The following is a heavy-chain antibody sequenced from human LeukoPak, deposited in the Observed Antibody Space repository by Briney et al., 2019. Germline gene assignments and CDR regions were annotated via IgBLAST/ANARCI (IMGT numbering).Heavy chain of an antibody. Sequence: SETLSLTCAVYGGSFSGYYWSWIRQPPGKGLEWIGEINHSGSTNYNPSLKSRVTISVDTSKNQFSLKLSSVTAADTAVYYCARVYRRTKGWFDPWGQGTLDTVSS. D-gene: IGHD1-1*01. CDR2: INHSGST. V-gene: IGHV4-34*01. CDR1: GGSFSGYY. CDR3: ARVYRRTKGWFDP. J-gene: IGHJ5*02.